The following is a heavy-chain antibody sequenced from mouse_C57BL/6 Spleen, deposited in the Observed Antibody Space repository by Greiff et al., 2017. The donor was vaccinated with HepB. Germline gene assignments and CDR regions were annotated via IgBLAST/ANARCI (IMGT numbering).Heavy chain of an antibody. D-gene: IGHD2-4*01. J-gene: IGHJ3*01. CDR3: ARPGYDYTLAY. V-gene: IGHV5-17*01. CDR1: GFTFSDYG. Sequence: EVQGVESGGGLVKPGGSLKLSCAASGFTFSDYGMHWVRQAPEKGLEWVAYISSGSSTIYYADTVKGRFTISRDNAKNTLFLHMTSLRSEDTAMYYCARPGYDYTLAYWGQGTLVTVSA. CDR2: ISSGSSTI.